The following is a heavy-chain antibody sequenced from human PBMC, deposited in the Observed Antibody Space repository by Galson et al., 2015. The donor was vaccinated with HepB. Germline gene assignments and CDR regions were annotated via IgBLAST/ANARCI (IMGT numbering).Heavy chain of an antibody. D-gene: IGHD3-22*01. CDR1: GFTFSSYA. CDR3: AKDPITMIVVGPWD. V-gene: IGHV3-23*01. J-gene: IGHJ4*02. CDR2: ISGSGGST. Sequence: LRLSCAASGFTFSSYAMSWVRQAPGKGLEWVSAISGSGGSTYYADSVKGRFTISRDNSKNTLYLQMNSLRAEDTAVYYCAKDPITMIVVGPWDWGQGTLVTVSS.